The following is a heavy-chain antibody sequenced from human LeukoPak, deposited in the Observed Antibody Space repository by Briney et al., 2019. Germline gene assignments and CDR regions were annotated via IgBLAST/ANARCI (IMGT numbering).Heavy chain of an antibody. CDR2: INHSGST. V-gene: IGHV4-39*07. CDR1: GGSISSSSYS. J-gene: IGHJ4*02. D-gene: IGHD6-6*01. CDR3: ARVPGEYSSPQWGTFDY. Sequence: SETLSLTCTVSGGSISSSSYSWGWIRQPPGKGLEWIGEINHSGSTNYNPSLKSRVTISVDTSKNQFSLKLSSVTAADTAVYYCARVPGEYSSPQWGTFDYWGQGTLVTVSS.